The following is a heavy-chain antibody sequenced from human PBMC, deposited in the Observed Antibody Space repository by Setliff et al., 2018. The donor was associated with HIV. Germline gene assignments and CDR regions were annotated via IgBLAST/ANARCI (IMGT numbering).Heavy chain of an antibody. CDR3: ARTRWGAPVDY. CDR2: IFYSGNT. D-gene: IGHD3-16*01. J-gene: IGHJ4*02. Sequence: SETLSLTCAVSGDSISSGGYYWSWIRQHPGKGLEWIGYIFYSGNTCFNPSLKSRVTISVDTSKNQFSLKLSSVTAADTAVYYCARTRWGAPVDYWGQGILVTVSS. V-gene: IGHV4-31*11. CDR1: GDSISSGGYY.